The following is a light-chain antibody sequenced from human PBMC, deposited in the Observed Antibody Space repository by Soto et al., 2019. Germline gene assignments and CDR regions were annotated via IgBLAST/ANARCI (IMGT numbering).Light chain of an antibody. J-gene: IGLJ2*01. V-gene: IGLV6-57*01. CDR1: SGSIGSNY. CDR3: QSYDSSSQG. Sequence: NFMLTQPHSVSGSPGETVTISCTRSSGSIGSNYVQWYQQRPGSSPTTIIFEDNLRPSGVPDRFSGSIDRSSNSASLTISGLKTEDEADYYCQSYDSSSQGFGGGTKLTVL. CDR2: EDN.